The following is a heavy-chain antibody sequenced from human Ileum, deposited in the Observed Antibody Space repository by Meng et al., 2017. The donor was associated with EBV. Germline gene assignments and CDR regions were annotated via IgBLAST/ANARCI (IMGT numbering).Heavy chain of an antibody. CDR2: IYYSGST. Sequence: QVQLEEPGPGLVKPSETLSLPCTVSGGSISSYYWSWIRQPPGKGLEWIGYIYYSGSTNYNPSLKSRVTISVDTSKNQFSLNLSSVTAADTAVYYCARGGWSLDYWGQGTLVTVSS. CDR1: GGSISSYY. D-gene: IGHD2-15*01. J-gene: IGHJ4*02. CDR3: ARGGWSLDY. V-gene: IGHV4-59*08.